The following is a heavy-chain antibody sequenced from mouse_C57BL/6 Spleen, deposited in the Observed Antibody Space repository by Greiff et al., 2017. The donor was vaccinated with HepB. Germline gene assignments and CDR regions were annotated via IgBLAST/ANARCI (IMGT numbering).Heavy chain of an antibody. CDR3: AREGGLRRFAY. J-gene: IGHJ3*01. V-gene: IGHV1-59*01. D-gene: IGHD2-2*01. CDR1: GYTFTSYW. CDR2: IDPSDSYT. Sequence: VQLQQPGAELVRPGTSVKLSCKASGYTFTSYWMHWVKQRPGQGLEWIGVIDPSDSYTNYNQKFKGKATLTVDTSSSTAYMQLSSLTSEDSAVYYCAREGGLRRFAYWGQGTLVTVSA.